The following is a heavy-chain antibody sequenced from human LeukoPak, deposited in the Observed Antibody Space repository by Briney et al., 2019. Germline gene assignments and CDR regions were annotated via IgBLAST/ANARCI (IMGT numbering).Heavy chain of an antibody. J-gene: IGHJ6*03. CDR1: GYTFTSYD. CDR3: ARTFSSSWRYYYYYYYMDV. Sequence: ASVKVSCKASGYTFTSYDINWVRQATGQGLEWMGWMNPNSGNTGYAQKFQSRVTMTRNTSISTAYMELSSLRSEDTAVYYCARTFSSSWRYYYYYYYMDVWGKGTTVTISS. D-gene: IGHD6-13*01. V-gene: IGHV1-8*01. CDR2: MNPNSGNT.